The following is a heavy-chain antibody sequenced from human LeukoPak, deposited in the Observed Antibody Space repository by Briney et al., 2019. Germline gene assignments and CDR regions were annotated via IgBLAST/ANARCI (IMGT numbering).Heavy chain of an antibody. CDR2: MYYSGST. V-gene: IGHV4-30-4*08. CDR3: ARVAATFYYYMDV. D-gene: IGHD2-15*01. CDR1: GGSISSGDYY. Sequence: SXXXSLTCTVSGGSISSGDYYWSWIRQPPGKGLEWIGYMYYSGSTYYNPSLKSRFTISVDTSKNQFSLKLSSVTAADTAVYYCARVAATFYYYMDVWGKGTTVTVSS. J-gene: IGHJ6*03.